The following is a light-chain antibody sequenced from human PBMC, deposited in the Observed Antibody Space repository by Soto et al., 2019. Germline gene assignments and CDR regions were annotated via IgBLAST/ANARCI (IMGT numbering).Light chain of an antibody. J-gene: IGLJ3*02. CDR2: GNS. Sequence: QCVLTQPPSVSGAPGQRVTISCTGSSSYIGAGYDVDWYQQLPGTAPKLLIYGNSNRPSGVPDRFSGSKSGTSASLAITGLQAEDEADYYCQSYDSSLSGWVFGGGTKLTAL. CDR1: SSYIGAGYD. CDR3: QSYDSSLSGWV. V-gene: IGLV1-40*01.